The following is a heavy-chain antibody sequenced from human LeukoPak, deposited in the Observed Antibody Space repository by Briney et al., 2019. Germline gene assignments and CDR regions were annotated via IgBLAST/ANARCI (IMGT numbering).Heavy chain of an antibody. J-gene: IGHJ4*02. V-gene: IGHV4-59*08. D-gene: IGHD3-10*01. CDR3: ASGTGVRGVIGFDY. Sequence: KASETLSLTCTVSGGSISSYYWSWIRQPPGKGLEWIGYIYYSGSTNYNPSLKSRVTISVDTSKNQFSLKLSSVTAADTAVYYCASGTGVRGVIGFDYWGQGTLVTVSS. CDR1: GGSISSYY. CDR2: IYYSGST.